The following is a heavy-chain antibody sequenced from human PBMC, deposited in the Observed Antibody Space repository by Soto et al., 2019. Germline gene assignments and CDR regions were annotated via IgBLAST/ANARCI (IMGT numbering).Heavy chain of an antibody. D-gene: IGHD2-15*01. J-gene: IGHJ4*02. CDR3: ARGRQICSDGSCYSNYFDY. CDR1: GYTFNSYY. V-gene: IGHV1-46*02. Sequence: QVQLVQSGAEVKKPGASVKVSCKASGYTFNSYYMHWVRQAPGQGLEWLGIINPNGGSTSYAQKFQGKGTMTRVPSTSTVYMELSSLRSEDTAVYYCARGRQICSDGSCYSNYFDYWVQGTLVTVSS. CDR2: INPNGGST.